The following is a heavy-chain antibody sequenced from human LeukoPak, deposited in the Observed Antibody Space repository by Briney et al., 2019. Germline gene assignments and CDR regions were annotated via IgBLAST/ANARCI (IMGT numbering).Heavy chain of an antibody. CDR1: GFTFSSYA. D-gene: IGHD2-21*02. V-gene: IGHV3-30-3*01. CDR2: ISYDGSNK. J-gene: IGHJ4*02. CDR3: AREGYCGSDCYSNYFDY. Sequence: GGSLRLSCAASGFTFSSYAMHWVRQAPGKGLEWVAVISYDGSNKYYADSVKGRFTISRDNSKNTLYLQMNSLRAEDTAVYYCAREGYCGSDCYSNYFDYWGQGTLVTVSS.